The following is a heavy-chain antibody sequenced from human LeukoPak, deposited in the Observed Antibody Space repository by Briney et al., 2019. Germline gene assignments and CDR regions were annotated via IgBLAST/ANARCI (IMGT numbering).Heavy chain of an antibody. CDR1: GFPFSSYA. J-gene: IGHJ4*02. D-gene: IGHD4-17*01. CDR2: ISGSDRST. V-gene: IGHV3-23*01. CDR3: AKALTVTPVEPFNY. Sequence: GGSLRLFCTASGFPFSSYAMPWVRHAPGKGLECVSAISGSDRSTYYEDSVKGRFTISRDNSKNTLYVQMNSLRAEDTAVYYCAKALTVTPVEPFNYWGQGTLVTVSS.